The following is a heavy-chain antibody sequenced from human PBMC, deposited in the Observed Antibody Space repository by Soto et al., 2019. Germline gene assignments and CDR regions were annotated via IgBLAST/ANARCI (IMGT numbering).Heavy chain of an antibody. D-gene: IGHD5-18*01. CDR1: GGSISSYY. Sequence: PSETLSLTCTVSGGSISSYYWSWIRQPPGKGLEWIGYIYYRGYTNYNPSLKSRVILSLDTSTSEVSLSLTSVTAAHAAVYFCARFSPPRKSSDSNTGWFDPWGQGIMVTVS. J-gene: IGHJ5*02. V-gene: IGHV4-59*01. CDR2: IYYRGYT. CDR3: ARFSPPRKSSDSNTGWFDP.